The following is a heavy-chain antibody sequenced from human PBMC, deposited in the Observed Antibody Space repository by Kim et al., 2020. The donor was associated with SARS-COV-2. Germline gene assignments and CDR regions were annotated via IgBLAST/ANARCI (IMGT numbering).Heavy chain of an antibody. D-gene: IGHD6-19*01. CDR2: ISSSSSYI. CDR3: ARGYSSGWGPFDY. Sequence: GGSLRLSCAASGFTFSSYSMNWVRQAPGKGLEWVSSISSSSSYIYYADSVKGRSTISRDNAKNSLYLQMNSLRAEDTAVYYCARGYSSGWGPFDYWGQGTLVTVSS. J-gene: IGHJ4*02. CDR1: GFTFSSYS. V-gene: IGHV3-21*01.